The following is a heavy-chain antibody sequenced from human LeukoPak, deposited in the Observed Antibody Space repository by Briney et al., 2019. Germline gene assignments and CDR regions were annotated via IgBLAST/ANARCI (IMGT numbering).Heavy chain of an antibody. J-gene: IGHJ4*02. Sequence: GGTLRLSCTASGFTFGDYAMSWIRQAPGKGLERVGFIRSKAYGETADYAASVKARFTISRDDSKAIAYLQMNSLKTEDTAVYHCTRDRGAYNLYDYWGQGTLVTVSS. V-gene: IGHV3-49*03. CDR3: TRDRGAYNLYDY. D-gene: IGHD1-1*01. CDR1: GFTFGDYA. CDR2: IRSKAYGETA.